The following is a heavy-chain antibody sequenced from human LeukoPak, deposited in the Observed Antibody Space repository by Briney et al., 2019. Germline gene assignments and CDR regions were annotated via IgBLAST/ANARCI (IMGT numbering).Heavy chain of an antibody. J-gene: IGHJ4*02. V-gene: IGHV4-34*01. CDR1: GGSFSGYY. CDR2: INHSGST. CDR3: ARCRIAARPHYFDY. D-gene: IGHD6-6*01. Sequence: SETLSLTCAVYGGSFSGYYWSWIRQPPGKGLEWIGEINHSGSTNYNPSLKSRVTISVDTSKNQFSLKLSSVTAADTAVYYCARCRIAARPHYFDYWGQGTLVTVSS.